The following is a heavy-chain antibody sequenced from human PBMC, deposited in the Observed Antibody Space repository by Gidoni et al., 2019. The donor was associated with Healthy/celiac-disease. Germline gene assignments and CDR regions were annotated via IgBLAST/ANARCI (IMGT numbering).Heavy chain of an antibody. D-gene: IGHD3-10*01. V-gene: IGHV3-23*01. Sequence: EVQLLESGGGLVQPGGSLRLSCAASGFTFSSYAMSWVRQAPGKGLEWVSAISGSGGSTYYADSVKGRFTISRDNSKNTLYLQMNSLRAEDTAVYYCAKGWSDYGSGSYLPDYWGQGTLVTVSS. CDR2: ISGSGGST. CDR1: GFTFSSYA. J-gene: IGHJ4*02. CDR3: AKGWSDYGSGSYLPDY.